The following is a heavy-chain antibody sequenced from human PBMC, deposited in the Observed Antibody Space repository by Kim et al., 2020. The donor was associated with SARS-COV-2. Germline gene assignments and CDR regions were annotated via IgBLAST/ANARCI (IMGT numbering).Heavy chain of an antibody. J-gene: IGHJ4*02. D-gene: IGHD3-22*01. CDR3: ARDHPNYDSSGYTYYFDY. Sequence: GGSLRLSCAASGFTFSSYGMHWVRQAPGKGLEWVAVIWYDGSNKYYADSVKGRFTISRDNSKNTLYLQMNSLRAEDTAVYYCARDHPNYDSSGYTYYFDYWGQGTLVTVSS. CDR1: GFTFSSYG. CDR2: IWYDGSNK. V-gene: IGHV3-33*01.